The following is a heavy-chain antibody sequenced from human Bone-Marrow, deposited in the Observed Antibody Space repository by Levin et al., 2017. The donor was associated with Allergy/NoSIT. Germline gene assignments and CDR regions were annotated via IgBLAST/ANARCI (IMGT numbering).Heavy chain of an antibody. CDR3: GRRGDGYSFDI. J-gene: IGHJ4*02. V-gene: IGHV5-51*01. Sequence: ASVKVSCKASAFTFSTYWIGWVRQRPGKGLEWVGIIYPGDSDTKYSPSFQGHVTISADKSITTAFMHWSSLKASDTGVYYCGRRGDGYSFDIWGQGTRVTVSS. CDR2: IYPGDSDT. CDR1: AFTFSTYW. D-gene: IGHD5-24*01.